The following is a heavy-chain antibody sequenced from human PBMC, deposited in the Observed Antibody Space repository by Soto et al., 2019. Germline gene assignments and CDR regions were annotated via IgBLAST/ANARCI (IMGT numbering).Heavy chain of an antibody. V-gene: IGHV4-34*01. CDR3: ARAGGLLWFGEPPYFDP. CDR2: INHSGST. J-gene: IGHJ5*02. Sequence: SETLSLTCAVYGGSFSGYYWSWIRQPPGKGLEWIGEINHSGSTNYNPSLKSRVTISVDTSKNQFSLKLSSVTAADTAVYYCARAGGLLWFGEPPYFDPWGQGTLVTVSS. D-gene: IGHD3-10*01. CDR1: GGSFSGYY.